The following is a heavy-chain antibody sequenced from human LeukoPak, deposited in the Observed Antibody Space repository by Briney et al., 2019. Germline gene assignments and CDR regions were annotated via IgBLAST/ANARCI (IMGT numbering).Heavy chain of an antibody. CDR3: SSPPYYYDSSGYKSPSGPFDY. D-gene: IGHD3-22*01. V-gene: IGHV1-18*01. CDR2: ISAYNGNT. J-gene: IGHJ4*02. Sequence: ASVKVSCKASGYTFTSYGISWVRQAPGQGLEWMGWISAYNGNTNYAQKLQGRVTMTTDTSTSTAYMELRSLRSDDTSVYYCSSPPYYYDSSGYKSPSGPFDYWGQGPLVTVPS. CDR1: GYTFTSYG.